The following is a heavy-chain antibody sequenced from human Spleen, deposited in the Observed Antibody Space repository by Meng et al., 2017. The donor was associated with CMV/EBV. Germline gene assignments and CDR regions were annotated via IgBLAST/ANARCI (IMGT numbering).Heavy chain of an antibody. CDR1: GYTFSAYY. CDR3: ARRGGVGATRSAFDL. Sequence: ASVKVSCKASGYTFSAYYIHWVRQAPGQGLEWMGWINPNSGGTNYAQKFQGRVTMTRDTSISKAYMELSRLTSDDTALFYCARRGGVGATRSAFDLWGQGTMVTVSS. D-gene: IGHD1-26*01. CDR2: INPNSGGT. J-gene: IGHJ3*01. V-gene: IGHV1-2*02.